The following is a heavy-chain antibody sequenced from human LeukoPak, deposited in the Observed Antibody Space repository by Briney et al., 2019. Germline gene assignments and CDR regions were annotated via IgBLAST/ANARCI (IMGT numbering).Heavy chain of an antibody. Sequence: GGSLRLSCAASGFSFDVHAMTWVRQAPGKGPEWVATIGGPAETFYADSVRGRFTISRDNAKNSLYLQMNSLRAEDTAFYYCAKGPYGSGSYPSDYWGQGNPGHRLL. D-gene: IGHD3-10*01. CDR2: IGGPAET. CDR3: AKGPYGSGSYPSDY. V-gene: IGHV3-23*01. CDR1: GFSFDVHA. J-gene: IGHJ4*02.